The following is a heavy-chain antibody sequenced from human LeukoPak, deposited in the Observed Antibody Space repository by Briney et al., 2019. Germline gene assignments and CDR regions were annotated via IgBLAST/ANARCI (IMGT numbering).Heavy chain of an antibody. D-gene: IGHD2-2*01. CDR3: ARLSRIGYQLLW. V-gene: IGHV5-51*01. CDR2: LYPGDSET. Sequence: GESLKISCKSSGYSFTSNWIGWVRQMPGKGLEWMGVLYPGDSETKHSPSFQGQVTISVDKSISTAYLQWSSLKALDTAMYYCARLSRIGYQLLWWGQGTLVTVSS. CDR1: GYSFTSNW. J-gene: IGHJ4*02.